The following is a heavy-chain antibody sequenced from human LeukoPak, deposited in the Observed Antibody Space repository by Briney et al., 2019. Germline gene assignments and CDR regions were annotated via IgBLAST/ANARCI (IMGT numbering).Heavy chain of an antibody. CDR2: INHSGST. CDR1: GGSFSGYY. D-gene: IGHD5-24*01. J-gene: IGHJ4*02. V-gene: IGHV4-34*01. Sequence: SETLSLTCAVYGGSFSGYYWSWIRQPPGKGLEWIGEINHSGSTNYNPSLKSRVTISVDTSKNQFSLKLSSVTAADTAVYYCARLERWLQLVNYWGQGTLVTVSS. CDR3: ARLERWLQLVNY.